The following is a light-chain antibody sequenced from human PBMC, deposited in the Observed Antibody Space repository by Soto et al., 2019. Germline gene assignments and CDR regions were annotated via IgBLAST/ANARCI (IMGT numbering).Light chain of an antibody. Sequence: QSALTQPASVSGSPGQSITISCTGSSSDVGGYNYVSWYQQHPGKAPKLIIYDVSNRPSGISNRFSGSKSDNTASLTISGLQAEDEAEYYCTSYTSSSTLVLFGGGTKLTVL. V-gene: IGLV2-14*01. CDR2: DVS. J-gene: IGLJ2*01. CDR1: SSDVGGYNY. CDR3: TSYTSSSTLVL.